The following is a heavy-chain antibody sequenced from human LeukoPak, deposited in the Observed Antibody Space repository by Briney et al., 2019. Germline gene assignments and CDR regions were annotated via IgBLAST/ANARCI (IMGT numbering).Heavy chain of an antibody. CDR1: GGTFSSYA. CDR2: ISAYNGNT. J-gene: IGHJ5*02. V-gene: IGHV1-18*01. CDR3: ARDPAPFREVVPAAKGGWFDP. D-gene: IGHD2-2*01. Sequence: ASVKVSCKASGGTFSSYAISWVRRAPGQGLEWMGWISAYNGNTNYAQKLQGRVTMTTDTSTSTAYMELRSLRSDDTAVYYCARDPAPFREVVPAAKGGWFDPWGQGTLVTVSS.